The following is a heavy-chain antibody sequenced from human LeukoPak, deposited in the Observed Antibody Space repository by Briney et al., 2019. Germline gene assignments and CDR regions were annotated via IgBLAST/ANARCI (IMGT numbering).Heavy chain of an antibody. Sequence: GGSLRLSCAASGFTLNMYSMNWVRQAPGKGLEWVSYVSSSSSIIYYSDSVRGRFTISRDSATNSVSLQMNSLRVEDTAVYYCAREDGYCSGGSCYTWYYMDVWGKGTTVTVSS. CDR2: VSSSSSII. CDR1: GFTLNMYS. D-gene: IGHD2-15*01. V-gene: IGHV3-48*01. J-gene: IGHJ6*03. CDR3: AREDGYCSGGSCYTWYYMDV.